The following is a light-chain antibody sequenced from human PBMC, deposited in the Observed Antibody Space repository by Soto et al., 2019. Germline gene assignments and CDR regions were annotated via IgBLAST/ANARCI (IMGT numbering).Light chain of an antibody. Sequence: QSALTQPRSVSGSPGQSVTISCTGTSSDVGGYNYVSWYQQHPGKAPKLMICDVSKRPSGVPDRFSGSKSGNTAPLTISGLEADDEADYYCCSDAGGPYVFGTGTKLTVL. CDR3: CSDAGGPYV. V-gene: IGLV2-11*01. CDR1: SSDVGGYNY. CDR2: DVS. J-gene: IGLJ1*01.